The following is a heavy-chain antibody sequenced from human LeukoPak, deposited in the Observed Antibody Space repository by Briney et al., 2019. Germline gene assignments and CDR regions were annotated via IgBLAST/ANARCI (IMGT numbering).Heavy chain of an antibody. Sequence: PGGALRLSCGASGFTLSNSWTRWLRQAPGKGLEWVAQTNEGGSDKYYVDSVKARFSISKDNVKNSLYLQLTSRRAEATGVYYCAFWSGNLYFWGQGALVTVSS. CDR3: AFWSGNLYF. V-gene: IGHV3-7*01. CDR2: TNEGGSDK. J-gene: IGHJ4*02. CDR1: GFTLSNSW. D-gene: IGHD3-3*01.